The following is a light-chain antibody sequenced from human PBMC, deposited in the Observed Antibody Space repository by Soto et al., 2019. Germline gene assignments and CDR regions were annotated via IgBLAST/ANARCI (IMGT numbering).Light chain of an antibody. Sequence: MQKPSCHHSRYPSVGRGAIRTSRDSQTVERWMAWYQQKPGKAPKLLISDVSTLERGVPSRFSGSGSATSVSLPIRALEPDGFATYQCQHYHSCRAFGQGTKVDIK. V-gene: IGKV1-5*01. J-gene: IGKJ1*01. CDR3: QHYHSCRA. CDR1: QTVERW. CDR2: DVS.